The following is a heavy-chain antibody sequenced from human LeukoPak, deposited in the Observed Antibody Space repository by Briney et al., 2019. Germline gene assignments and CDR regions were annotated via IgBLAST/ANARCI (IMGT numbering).Heavy chain of an antibody. CDR1: GFTFSSYW. CDR3: ARDSSSWYYYYYGMDV. D-gene: IGHD6-13*01. V-gene: IGHV3-7*04. CDR2: IKQDGSEK. J-gene: IGHJ6*02. Sequence: GGSLRLSCAASGFTFSSYWMSWVRQAPGRGLEWVANIKQDGSEKYYVDSVKGRFTISRDNAKNSLYLQMNGLRAEDTAVYYCARDSSSWYYYYYGMDVWGQGTTVTVS.